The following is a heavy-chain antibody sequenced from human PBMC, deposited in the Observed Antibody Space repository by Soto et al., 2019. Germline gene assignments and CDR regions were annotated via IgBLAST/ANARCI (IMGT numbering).Heavy chain of an antibody. V-gene: IGHV1-69*08. D-gene: IGHD3-16*01. CDR2: IIPMVGTP. J-gene: IGHJ6*03. CDR3: ATDGGSTSSSAYNYFMDV. CDR1: GDTFSSYR. Sequence: QAQLVQSGAEVKRPGSSVKVSCKASGDTFSSYRISWVRQAPGQGLEWMGRIIPMVGTPNYAQKFQGRVTFSADKSTSTAYMVLNSLISDHTAVYYCATDGGSTSSSAYNYFMDVWGKGTPVTVSS.